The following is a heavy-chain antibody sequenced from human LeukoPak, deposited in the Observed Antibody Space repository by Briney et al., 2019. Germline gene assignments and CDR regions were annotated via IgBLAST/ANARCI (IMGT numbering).Heavy chain of an antibody. CDR3: AKDLGVVVPAAIVY. CDR1: GFTFSSYA. D-gene: IGHD2-2*01. CDR2: ISGSGGST. J-gene: IGHJ4*02. Sequence: PGGSLRLSRAASGFTFSSYAMSWVRQAPGKGLEWVSAISGSGGSTCYADSVKGRFTISRDNAKNTLYLQMNSLRAEDTAVYYCAKDLGVVVPAAIVYWGQGTLVTVSS. V-gene: IGHV3-23*01.